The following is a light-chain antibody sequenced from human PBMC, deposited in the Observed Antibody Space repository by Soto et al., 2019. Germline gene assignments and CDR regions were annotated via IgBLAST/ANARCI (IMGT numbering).Light chain of an antibody. Sequence: EIVLVPSAGPPTLSKGERATLSCRASQSVSSYLAWYQQKPGQAPRLLIYDASNRATGIPARFSGSGSGTDFTLTISSLEPEDFAVYYCHQRSNWPTWTFGQGTKVDI. J-gene: IGKJ1*01. CDR1: QSVSSY. V-gene: IGKV3-11*01. CDR3: HQRSNWPTWT. CDR2: DAS.